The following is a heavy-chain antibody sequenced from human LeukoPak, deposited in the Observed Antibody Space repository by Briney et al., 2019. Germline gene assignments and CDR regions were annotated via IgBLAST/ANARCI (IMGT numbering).Heavy chain of an antibody. CDR1: GGTFSSYA. V-gene: IGHV1-69*04. J-gene: IGHJ6*02. CDR3: ARARMVRGVYYYYGMDV. Sequence: SVKVSCKASGGTFSSYAISWARQAPGQGLEWMGRIIPILGIADYAQKFQGRVTITADKSTSTAYMQLSSLRSADTAVYYCARARMVRGVYYYYGMDVWGHGTTVTASS. CDR2: IIPILGIA. D-gene: IGHD3-10*01.